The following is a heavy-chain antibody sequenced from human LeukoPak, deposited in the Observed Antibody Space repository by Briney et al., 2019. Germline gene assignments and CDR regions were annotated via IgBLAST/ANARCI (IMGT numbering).Heavy chain of an antibody. V-gene: IGHV3-21*01. D-gene: IGHD5-12*01. CDR1: GFTFSSYS. J-gene: IGHJ4*02. Sequence: GGSLRLSCAASGFTFSSYSMNWVRQAPGKGLEWVSSISSSSSYIYYADSVKGRFTISRDNAKNSLYLQMNSLRVEDTAVYYCARGSGSGYDYDYWGQGTLVTVSS. CDR3: ARGSGSGYDYDY. CDR2: ISSSSSYI.